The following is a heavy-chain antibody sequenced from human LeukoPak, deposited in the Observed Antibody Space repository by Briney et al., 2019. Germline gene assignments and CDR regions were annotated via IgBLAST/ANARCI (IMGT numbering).Heavy chain of an antibody. Sequence: GGSLRLSCAASGFNINNYDFRWVRQVAGKRLEWVAGIGTVADTFYPDSVMDRFTISRENAKNSFYLQMNSLRAGDTAVYYCARAWGGRGRSWGALDFWGQGILVTVSS. D-gene: IGHD3-16*01. CDR3: ARAWGGRGRSWGALDF. V-gene: IGHV3-13*01. CDR2: IGTVADT. CDR1: GFNINNYD. J-gene: IGHJ4*02.